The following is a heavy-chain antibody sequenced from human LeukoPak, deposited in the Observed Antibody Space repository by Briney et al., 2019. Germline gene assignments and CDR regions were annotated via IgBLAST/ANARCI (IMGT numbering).Heavy chain of an antibody. Sequence: SGTLSLTCAVSGGSISSSNWWSWIRQPPGKGLEWIGEIYHSGSTNYNPSLKSRVTISVDTSKNQFSLKLSSVTAADTAVYYCARGFGSGSFLAWGQGTLVTVSS. CDR2: IYHSGST. V-gene: IGHV4-4*02. CDR3: ARGFGSGSFLA. D-gene: IGHD3-10*01. J-gene: IGHJ5*02. CDR1: GGSISSSNW.